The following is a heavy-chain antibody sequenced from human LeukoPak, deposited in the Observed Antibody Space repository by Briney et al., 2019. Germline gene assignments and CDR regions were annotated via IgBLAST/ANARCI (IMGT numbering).Heavy chain of an antibody. J-gene: IGHJ6*03. CDR2: ISAYNGNT. V-gene: IGHV1-18*01. CDR3: ASGPYSSSWGKYYYYYMDV. CDR1: GYTFTSYG. Sequence: ASVKVSCKASGYTFTSYGISWVRQAPGQGLEWMGWISAYNGNTNYAQKFQGRVTITADKSTSIAYMELSSLRSEDTAIYYCASGPYSSSWGKYYYYYMDVWGKGTTVTVSS. D-gene: IGHD6-13*01.